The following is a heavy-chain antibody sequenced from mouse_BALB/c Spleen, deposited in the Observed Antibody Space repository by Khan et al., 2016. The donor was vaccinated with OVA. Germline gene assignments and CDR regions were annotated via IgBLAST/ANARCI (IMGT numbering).Heavy chain of an antibody. V-gene: IGHV2-9*02. CDR2: IWAGGTT. D-gene: IGHD1-1*02. CDR1: GSSLISYG. Sequence: QVQLKESGPGLVAPSQSLSITCTVSGSSLISYGIHWVRQPPGKGLEWLGVIWAGGTTNYNSALMSRLIIRKDNSKSQVFLKMNSLQTDDTAMYYCARDQKAYGQGGFAYWGQGTLVTVSA. CDR3: ARDQKAYGQGGFAY. J-gene: IGHJ3*01.